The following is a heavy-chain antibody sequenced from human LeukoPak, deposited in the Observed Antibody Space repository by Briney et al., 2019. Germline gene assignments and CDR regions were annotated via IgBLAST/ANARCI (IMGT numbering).Heavy chain of an antibody. V-gene: IGHV3-23*01. J-gene: IGHJ4*02. CDR3: AKAVAQYSSGWYDY. Sequence: PRGSLRLSCAASGFTFSSYAMSWVRQAPGKGLEWVSAISGSGGSTYYADSVKGRFTISRDNSKNTLYLQMNSLRAEDTAVYYCAKAVAQYSSGWYDYWGQGTLVTVSS. D-gene: IGHD6-19*01. CDR2: ISGSGGST. CDR1: GFTFSSYA.